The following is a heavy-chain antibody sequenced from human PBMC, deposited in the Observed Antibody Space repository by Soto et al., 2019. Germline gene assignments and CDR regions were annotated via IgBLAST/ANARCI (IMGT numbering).Heavy chain of an antibody. Sequence: ASVKVSCKASGYTFTGYYMHWVRQAPGQGLEWMGWINPNSGGTNYAQKFQGWVTMTRDTSISTAYMELSSLRSDDTAVYYCACDPYPTASIPFDPWGQGTLVPVSS. CDR2: INPNSGGT. J-gene: IGHJ5*02. D-gene: IGHD2-21*02. CDR3: ACDPYPTASIPFDP. CDR1: GYTFTGYY. V-gene: IGHV1-2*04.